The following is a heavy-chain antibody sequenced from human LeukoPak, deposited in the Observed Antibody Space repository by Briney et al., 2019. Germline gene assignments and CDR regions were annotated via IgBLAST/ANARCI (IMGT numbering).Heavy chain of an antibody. CDR2: INPGGGST. J-gene: IGHJ4*02. CDR1: GYTFSNYY. CDR3: ARSIVGANAGRGGY. V-gene: IGHV1-46*03. Sequence: GAAKVSCKASGYTFSNYYMRWVRPAPRERLGWMGIINPGGGSTRYAQKFQGKVTMTRDMSTSTVYMELSSLRSEDTAMYYCARSIVGANAGRGGYWGQGTLVTVSS. D-gene: IGHD1-26*01.